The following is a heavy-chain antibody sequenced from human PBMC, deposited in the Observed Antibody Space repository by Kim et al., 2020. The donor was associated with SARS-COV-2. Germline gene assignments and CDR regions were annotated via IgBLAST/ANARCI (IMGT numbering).Heavy chain of an antibody. Sequence: GGSLRLSCAASGFTFSSYGMHWVRQAPGKGLEWVAVIWYDGSNKYYADSVKGRFTISRDNSKNTLYLQMNSLRAEDTAVYYCARSFSEVRGVYNWFDPWGQGTLVTVSS. D-gene: IGHD3-10*01. CDR2: IWYDGSNK. J-gene: IGHJ5*02. V-gene: IGHV3-33*01. CDR3: ARSFSEVRGVYNWFDP. CDR1: GFTFSSYG.